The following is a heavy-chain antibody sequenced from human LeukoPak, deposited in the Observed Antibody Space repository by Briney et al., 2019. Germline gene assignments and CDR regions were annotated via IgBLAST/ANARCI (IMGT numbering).Heavy chain of an antibody. J-gene: IGHJ4*02. Sequence: ASVKVACKASGGTFSSYAISWVRQAPGHGLEWMGGIIPIFGTANYAQKFQGRVTITADESTSTAYMELSSLRSEDTAVCYCASTLRWSTGDYFDYWGQGTLVTVSS. CDR1: GGTFSSYA. CDR2: IIPIFGTA. CDR3: ASTLRWSTGDYFDY. V-gene: IGHV1-69*13. D-gene: IGHD4-23*01.